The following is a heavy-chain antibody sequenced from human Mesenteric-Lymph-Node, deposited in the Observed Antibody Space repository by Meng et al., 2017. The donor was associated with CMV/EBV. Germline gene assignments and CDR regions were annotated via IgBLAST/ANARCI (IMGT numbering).Heavy chain of an antibody. Sequence: GESLKISCAASGFTFSSYAMSWVRQAPGKGPEWVSVISRSGGTTYYADSVKGRFTISRDNSKNTVYLQMHSLRDDDTALYYCVRSWFTVDILTGPSSVFDYWGQGTLVTVSS. CDR2: ISRSGGTT. D-gene: IGHD3-9*01. J-gene: IGHJ4*02. CDR3: VRSWFTVDILTGPSSVFDY. V-gene: IGHV3-23*01. CDR1: GFTFSSYA.